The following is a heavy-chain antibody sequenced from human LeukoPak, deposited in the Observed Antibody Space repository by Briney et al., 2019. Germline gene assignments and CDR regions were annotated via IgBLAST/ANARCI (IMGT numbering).Heavy chain of an antibody. Sequence: SETLSLTCTVPVVPGASISTSYWSWIRQPAGKGLERIGRIYVSGTTNFNPSLKSRITMSVDTSKNQFSLKLRSVTAADTAVYYCARDLYDWGYFDYWGQGVLVTVSS. J-gene: IGHJ4*03. CDR1: VVPGASISTSY. V-gene: IGHV4-4*07. CDR3: ARDLYDWGYFDY. D-gene: IGHD5/OR15-5a*01. CDR2: IYVSGTT.